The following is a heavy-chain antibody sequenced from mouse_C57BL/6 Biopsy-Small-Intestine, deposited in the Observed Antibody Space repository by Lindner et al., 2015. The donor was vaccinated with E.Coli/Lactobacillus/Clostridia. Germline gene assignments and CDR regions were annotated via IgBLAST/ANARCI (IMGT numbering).Heavy chain of an antibody. CDR3: ARDPVEYCGGDCYSRYFDY. V-gene: IGHV14-4*02. CDR2: ISVYNGNT. D-gene: IGHD2-13*01. J-gene: IGHJ2*01. CDR1: GYTFRTYG. Sequence: SVKVSCKASGYTFRTYGINWVRQAPGQGLEWMGWISVYNGNTDYAPKLQGRVTMATDTSTDTAYMELRSLRSDDTAVYYCARDPVEYCGGDCYSRYFDYWGQGTLVTVSS.